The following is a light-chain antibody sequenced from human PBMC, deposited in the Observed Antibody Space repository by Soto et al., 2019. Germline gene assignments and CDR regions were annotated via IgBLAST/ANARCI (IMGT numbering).Light chain of an antibody. V-gene: IGLV1-47*01. Sequence: QAVVTQPPSASGTPGQRVTISCSGGATNIGRNHVYWYQQFPGVAPRLLIYRNNQRPSGVPDRISGSKSGTSASLAISGLRSEDEADYYCATWDDSLSGHVVFGGGTQLTVL. CDR1: ATNIGRNH. CDR3: ATWDDSLSGHVV. J-gene: IGLJ2*01. CDR2: RNN.